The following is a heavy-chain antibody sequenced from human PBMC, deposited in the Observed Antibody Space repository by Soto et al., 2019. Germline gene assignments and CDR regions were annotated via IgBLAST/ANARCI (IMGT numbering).Heavy chain of an antibody. CDR2: INEDGSEK. CDR3: ARYLFDF. Sequence: EAQLVESGGGLVQPGGSLRLSCAASGFTFTNYWMNWVRQAPGKGLEWVANINEDGSEKYYVDSAKGRFTISRDNAKNSLYLQMSSLRAEDTALYYCARYLFDFWGQGTLVTVSS. J-gene: IGHJ4*02. CDR1: GFTFTNYW. V-gene: IGHV3-7*01.